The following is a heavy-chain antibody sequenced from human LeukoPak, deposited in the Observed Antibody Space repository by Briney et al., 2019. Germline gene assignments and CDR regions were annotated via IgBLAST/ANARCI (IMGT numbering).Heavy chain of an antibody. CDR2: INHSGST. V-gene: IGHV4-34*01. CDR1: GGSFSGYY. CDR3: ARVVVAATQIPQLVYYYYYMDV. Sequence: PSETLSLTCAVYGGSFSGYYWSWIRQPPGKGLEWIGEINHSGSTNYNPSLKSRVTISVDTSKNQFSLKLSSVTAADTAVYYCARVVVAATQIPQLVYYYYYMDVWGKGTTVTISS. D-gene: IGHD2-15*01. J-gene: IGHJ6*03.